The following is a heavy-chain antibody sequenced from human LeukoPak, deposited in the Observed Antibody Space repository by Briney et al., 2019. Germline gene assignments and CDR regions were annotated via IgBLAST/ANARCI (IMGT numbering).Heavy chain of an antibody. CDR2: INSSGSTI. D-gene: IGHD6-13*01. CDR1: GFTFSDYY. V-gene: IGHV3-11*01. CDR3: ARDPGTLATYFDY. Sequence: GGSLRLSCAASGFTFSDYYMSWIRQAPGKGLEWVSYINSSGSTIYYADSVKGRFTISRDDSKNTLYLQMNSLRAEDTAIYYCARDPGTLATYFDYWGPGTLVTVSS. J-gene: IGHJ4*02.